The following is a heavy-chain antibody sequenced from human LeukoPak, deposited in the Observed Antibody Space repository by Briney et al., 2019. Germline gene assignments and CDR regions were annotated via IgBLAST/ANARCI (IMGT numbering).Heavy chain of an antibody. Sequence: ASVKVSCKASGYTFTSYGISWVRQAPGQGLEWMGGIIPIFGSANYAQKFQGRVTITADESTSTAYMELSSLRSEDTAVYYCAREGALGIVVVPAAIPPNWFDPWGQGTLVTVSS. D-gene: IGHD2-2*02. CDR2: IIPIFGSA. CDR3: AREGALGIVVVPAAIPPNWFDP. J-gene: IGHJ5*02. V-gene: IGHV1-69*13. CDR1: GYTFTSYG.